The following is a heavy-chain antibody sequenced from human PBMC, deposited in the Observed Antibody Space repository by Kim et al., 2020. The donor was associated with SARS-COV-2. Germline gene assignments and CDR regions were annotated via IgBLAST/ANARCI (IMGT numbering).Heavy chain of an antibody. V-gene: IGHV4-39*01. CDR2: IYYSGST. Sequence: SETLSLTCTVSGGSISSSSYYWGWIRQPPGKGLEWIGSIYYSGSTYYNPSLKSRVTISVDTSKNQFSLKMSSVTAADTAVYYCARHGLPRIAAAGTNVFDYWGQGTLVTVSS. CDR3: ARHGLPRIAAAGTNVFDY. D-gene: IGHD6-13*01. J-gene: IGHJ4*02. CDR1: GGSISSSSYY.